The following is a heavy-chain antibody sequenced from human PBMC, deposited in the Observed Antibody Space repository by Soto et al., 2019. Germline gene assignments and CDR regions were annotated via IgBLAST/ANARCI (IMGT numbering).Heavy chain of an antibody. CDR2: IYYTGST. J-gene: IGHJ4*02. CDR3: ARDRSNSPDFFDF. V-gene: IGHV4-30-4*01. D-gene: IGHD6-6*01. Sequence: QVQLQESGPGLVKPSQTLSLSCTVSGDSISSDDYYWTWIRQPPGKGLEWIGYIYYTGSTNYNPSLKSRVTISVDTSKNQFSLRLSSVTAADTAVYFCARDRSNSPDFFDFWGQGTLVTVSS. CDR1: GDSISSDDYY.